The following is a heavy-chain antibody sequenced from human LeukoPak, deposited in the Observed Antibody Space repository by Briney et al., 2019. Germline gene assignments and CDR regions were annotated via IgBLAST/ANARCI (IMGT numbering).Heavy chain of an antibody. V-gene: IGHV1-18*01. CDR3: ATRPITAPAGLH. CDR2: ISTYNGDT. Sequence: GASVKVSCKASGYTFTSYGIRWVRQAPGQGLEWMGWISTYNGDTNYAQKLQGRVTMTTDTSTSTAFMELRSLRSDDTAVYYCATRPITAPAGLHWGQGTLVTVSS. J-gene: IGHJ4*02. CDR1: GYTFTSYG. D-gene: IGHD6-6*01.